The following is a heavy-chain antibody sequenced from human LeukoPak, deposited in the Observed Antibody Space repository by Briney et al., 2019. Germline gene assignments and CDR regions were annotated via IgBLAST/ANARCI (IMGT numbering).Heavy chain of an antibody. CDR1: GFTFSSYW. J-gene: IGHJ4*02. Sequence: GGSLRLSCAASGFTFSSYWMHWVRQAPGKGLVWVSRINSDGSSTSYADSVKGRFTISRDNAKNTLYLQVNSLRAEDTAVYYCARDGTLVRGVIDYWGQGTLVTVSS. CDR2: INSDGSST. D-gene: IGHD3-10*01. V-gene: IGHV3-74*01. CDR3: ARDGTLVRGVIDY.